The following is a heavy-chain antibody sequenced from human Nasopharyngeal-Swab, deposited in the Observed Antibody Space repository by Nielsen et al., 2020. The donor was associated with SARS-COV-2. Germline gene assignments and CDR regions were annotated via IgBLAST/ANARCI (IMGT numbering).Heavy chain of an antibody. J-gene: IGHJ3*02. D-gene: IGHD5-24*01. CDR3: AKSKGMADAFDI. CDR2: ISASGGST. CDR1: GFTFSSYA. Sequence: GESLKISCAASGFTFSSYAMSWVRQAPGKGLEWVSAISASGGSTYYADSVKGRFTISRDNSKNTLYPQMNSLRAEDTAVYYCAKSKGMADAFDIWGQGTMVTVSS. V-gene: IGHV3-23*01.